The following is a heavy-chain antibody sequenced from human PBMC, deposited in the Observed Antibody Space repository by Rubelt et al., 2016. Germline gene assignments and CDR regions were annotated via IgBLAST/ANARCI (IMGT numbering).Heavy chain of an antibody. V-gene: IGHV3-21*01. CDR2: ISSSSSYI. CDR1: GFTFSSYS. CDR3: VRGSSGWKGVDY. J-gene: IGHJ4*02. D-gene: IGHD6-19*01. Sequence: DVQVVESGGGLVQPGGSLRLSCAASGFTFSSYSMNWVRQAPGKGLEWVSSISSSSSYIYYADSVKGRFTISRDSAMSTLYLQMNSLRVEDTAVYYCVRGSSGWKGVDYWGQGTLVTVSS.